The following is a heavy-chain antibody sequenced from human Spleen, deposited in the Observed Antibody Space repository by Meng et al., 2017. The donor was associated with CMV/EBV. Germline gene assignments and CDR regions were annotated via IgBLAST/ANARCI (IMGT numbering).Heavy chain of an antibody. Sequence: CKASGYTFTGYYMHWVRQAPGQGREWMGWINPTSGGTKYAQKFQGRVTMTRDTSISTAYMYLSRLRSDDTAVYYCARIMAVAGQPSDYWGQGTLVTVSS. V-gene: IGHV1-2*02. J-gene: IGHJ4*02. CDR1: GYTFTGYY. CDR3: ARIMAVAGQPSDY. D-gene: IGHD6-19*01. CDR2: INPTSGGT.